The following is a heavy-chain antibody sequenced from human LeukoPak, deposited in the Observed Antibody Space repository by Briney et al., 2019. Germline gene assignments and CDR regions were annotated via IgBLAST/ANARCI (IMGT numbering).Heavy chain of an antibody. CDR3: ARGTSSSWEYYYYMDL. J-gene: IGHJ6*03. D-gene: IGHD6-13*01. Sequence: GASVKVSCKASGYAFSSYDINWVRQATGQGLEWMGWMNPNSGNTGYAQKFQGRVTMTRNTSISTAYMELSILRSEDTAVYYCARGTSSSWEYYYYMDLWGKGTTVTISS. CDR1: GYAFSSYD. CDR2: MNPNSGNT. V-gene: IGHV1-8*01.